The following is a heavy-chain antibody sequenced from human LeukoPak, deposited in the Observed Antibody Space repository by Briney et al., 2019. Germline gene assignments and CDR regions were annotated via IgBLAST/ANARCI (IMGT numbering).Heavy chain of an antibody. Sequence: ASVKVSCKASGYTFTGYYMHWVRQAPEQGLEWMGWINPNSGGTNYAQKFQGWVTMTRDTSISTAYMELSRLRSDDTAVYYCAREVRSGYDWTFDYWGQGTLVTVSS. J-gene: IGHJ4*02. V-gene: IGHV1-2*04. CDR3: AREVRSGYDWTFDY. CDR2: INPNSGGT. CDR1: GYTFTGYY. D-gene: IGHD5-12*01.